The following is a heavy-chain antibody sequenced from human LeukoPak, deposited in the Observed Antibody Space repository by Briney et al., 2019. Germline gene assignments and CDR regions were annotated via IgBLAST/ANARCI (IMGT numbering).Heavy chain of an antibody. CDR1: GFTFSSYA. J-gene: IGHJ4*02. V-gene: IGHV3-30*04. CDR3: AIPQGDYYDSSPFDY. Sequence: GGSLRLSCAASGFTFSSYAMHWVRQAPGKGLEWVAVISYDGSNKYYADSVKGRFTISRDNSKNTLYLQMNSLRAEDTAVYYCAIPQGDYYDSSPFDYWGQGTLVTVSS. CDR2: ISYDGSNK. D-gene: IGHD3-22*01.